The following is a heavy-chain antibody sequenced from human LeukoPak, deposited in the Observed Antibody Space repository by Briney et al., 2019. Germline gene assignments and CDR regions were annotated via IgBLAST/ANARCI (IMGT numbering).Heavy chain of an antibody. CDR2: IYSGGST. D-gene: IGHD3-9*01. V-gene: IGHV3-66*01. CDR1: GFTVSSNY. CDR3: ASTRDIPGAFDI. J-gene: IGHJ3*02. Sequence: SGGSLRLSCTASGFTVSSNYMSWVRQAPGKGLEWVSVIYSGGSTYYADSVKGRFTISRDNSKNTLYLQMNSLRAEDTAVYYCASTRDIPGAFDIWGQGTMVTVSS.